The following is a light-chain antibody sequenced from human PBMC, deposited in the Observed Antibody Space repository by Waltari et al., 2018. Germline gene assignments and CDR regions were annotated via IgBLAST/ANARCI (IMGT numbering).Light chain of an antibody. J-gene: IGKJ2*01. CDR1: QSIRSY. V-gene: IGKV1-39*01. Sequence: DIQMTQSPSSLSASVGDRVTITCRASQSIRSYLNWYQQKPGKAPKLLIYAASSVQSGVPSRFSGSGSRTDFTLTSSSLQPDDFATYYCQQSYSTPYTFGQGTKLEIK. CDR3: QQSYSTPYT. CDR2: AAS.